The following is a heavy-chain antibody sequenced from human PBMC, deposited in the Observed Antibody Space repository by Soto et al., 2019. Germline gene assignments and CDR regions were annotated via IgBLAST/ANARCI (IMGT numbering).Heavy chain of an antibody. CDR1: GYTFTDYA. CDR3: ARDITGTTRDY. Sequence: ASVKVSCKASGYTFTDYAIHWVLQAPGQGLEWMGGIIPIFGTANYAQKFQGRVTITADESTSTAYMELSSLRSEDTAVYYCARDITGTTRDYWGQGTLVTVSS. CDR2: IIPIFGTA. V-gene: IGHV1-69*13. J-gene: IGHJ4*02. D-gene: IGHD1-7*01.